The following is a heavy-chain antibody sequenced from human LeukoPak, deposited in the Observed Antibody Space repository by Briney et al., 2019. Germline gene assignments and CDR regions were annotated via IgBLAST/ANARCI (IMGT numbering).Heavy chain of an antibody. V-gene: IGHV6-1*01. CDR1: GDSVSSNSAT. J-gene: IGHJ3*02. Sequence: KQSQTLSLTCAISGDSVSSNSATWNWIRQSPSRGLEWLGRTYYRSRWYTDYAASVKSRMTINPDTSKNQVSLQLDSVTLEDTAVYFCAGGLGINKVAFDIWGQGTMVTVSS. D-gene: IGHD3-9*01. CDR2: TYYRSRWYT. CDR3: AGGLGINKVAFDI.